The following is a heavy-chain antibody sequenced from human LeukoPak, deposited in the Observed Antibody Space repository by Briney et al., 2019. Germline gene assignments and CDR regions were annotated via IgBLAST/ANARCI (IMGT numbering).Heavy chain of an antibody. CDR3: ARGYDSSGYYFDY. V-gene: IGHV1-8*01. CDR2: MNPNSGNT. Sequence: ASVKVSCKASGYTFTSYDINWVRQATGQGLEWMGWMNPNSGNTGYAQKFQGRATMTRNTSISTAYMELSSLRSEDTAVYYCARGYDSSGYYFDYWGQGTLVTVSS. D-gene: IGHD3-22*01. J-gene: IGHJ4*02. CDR1: GYTFTSYD.